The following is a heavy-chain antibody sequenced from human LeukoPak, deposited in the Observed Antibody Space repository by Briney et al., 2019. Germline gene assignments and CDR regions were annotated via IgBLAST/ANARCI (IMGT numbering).Heavy chain of an antibody. CDR3: ASQSSGYYLGWFDP. D-gene: IGHD3-22*01. Sequence: SETLSLTCTVSGGSISSYYWSWIRQPPGKGLEWIGYIYYSGSTNYNPSLKSRVTISVDRSKNQFSLKLSSVTSADTAVYYCASQSSGYYLGWFDPWGQGTLVTVSS. J-gene: IGHJ5*02. CDR1: GGSISSYY. CDR2: IYYSGST. V-gene: IGHV4-59*12.